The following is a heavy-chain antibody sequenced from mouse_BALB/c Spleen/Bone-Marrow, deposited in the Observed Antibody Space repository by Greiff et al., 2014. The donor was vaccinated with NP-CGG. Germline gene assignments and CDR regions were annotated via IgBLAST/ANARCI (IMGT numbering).Heavy chain of an antibody. V-gene: IGHV4-1*02. CDR2: INPNSRTI. CDR1: GFDFSRYW. Sequence: DVQLQESGGGLVQPEGSLKLSCAASGFDFSRYWMSWVRQAPGKGLEWIGEINPNSRTINYTPSLKDKFIISRDNAKNTLDLQMSKVRSEDTALYYCARCGYYGFLEYWGQGTTLTVSS. D-gene: IGHD1-1*01. J-gene: IGHJ2*01. CDR3: ARCGYYGFLEY.